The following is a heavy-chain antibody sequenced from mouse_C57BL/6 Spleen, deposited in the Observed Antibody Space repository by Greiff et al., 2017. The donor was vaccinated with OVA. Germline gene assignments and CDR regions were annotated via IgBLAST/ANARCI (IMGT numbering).Heavy chain of an antibody. Sequence: EVQLQQSGPEPVKPGASEKISCKASGYTFTDYYMNWVKQSHGKSLEWIGDINPNNGGTSYNQKFKGKATLTVDKSSSTAYMELRSLTSEDSAVYYCARYSPYYFDYWGQGTTLTVSS. CDR2: INPNNGGT. CDR1: GYTFTDYY. J-gene: IGHJ2*01. V-gene: IGHV1-26*01. CDR3: ARYSPYYFDY.